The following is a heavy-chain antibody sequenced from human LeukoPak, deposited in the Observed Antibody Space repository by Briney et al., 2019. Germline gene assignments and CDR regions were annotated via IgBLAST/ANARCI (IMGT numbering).Heavy chain of an antibody. Sequence: GGSLRLSCAASGFTFISYEMNWVRQAPGKGLEWISYIVSISTTIYSADSVRGRFTISRDNAKNSVYLQMNSLRVEDTAIYYCARGAPLVAVTTGAFDIWGQGTMVTVSS. D-gene: IGHD2-15*01. CDR2: IVSISTTI. CDR3: ARGAPLVAVTTGAFDI. V-gene: IGHV3-48*03. J-gene: IGHJ3*02. CDR1: GFTFISYE.